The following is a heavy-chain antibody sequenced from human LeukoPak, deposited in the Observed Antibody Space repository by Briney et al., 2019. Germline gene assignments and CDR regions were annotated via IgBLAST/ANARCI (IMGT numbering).Heavy chain of an antibody. CDR3: ASSSSWSDY. CDR1: GGSISSGSYY. J-gene: IGHJ4*02. Sequence: PSQTLSLTCTVSGGSISSGSYYWSWIRQPAGKGLEWIGRIYTSGSTNYNPSLKSRVTISVDTSKNQFSLKLSSVTAADTAVYYCASSSSWSDYWGQGTLVTVPS. CDR2: IYTSGST. D-gene: IGHD6-13*01. V-gene: IGHV4-61*02.